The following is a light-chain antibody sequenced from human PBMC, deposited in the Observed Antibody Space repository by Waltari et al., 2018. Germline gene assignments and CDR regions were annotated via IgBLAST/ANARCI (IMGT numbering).Light chain of an antibody. CDR1: SSNTGGNT. Sequence: QPVLIQPPSASGTLGQRVTLSCSGSSSNTGGNTVNWYQQFPGAAPKVFIYNNNQRPSGVPVRFSGSKSGTSASLAISGLQSEDEANYYCAAWDDSVNAWLFGGGAKLTVL. J-gene: IGLJ3*02. CDR2: NNN. V-gene: IGLV1-44*01. CDR3: AAWDDSVNAWL.